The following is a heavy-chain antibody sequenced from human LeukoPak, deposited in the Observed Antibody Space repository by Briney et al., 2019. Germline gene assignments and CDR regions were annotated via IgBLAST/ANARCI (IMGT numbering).Heavy chain of an antibody. CDR2: IGGDNTK. Sequence: PGGSLRLSCAASGFSFSSYSMNWVRQAPGKGLEWVSYIGGDNTKYYADSVRGRFTISRDNAKNSLYLQMNNLRPDETAVYYCARWIWGNAFGIWGQGTMVTVSS. V-gene: IGHV3-48*01. J-gene: IGHJ3*02. CDR1: GFSFSSYS. D-gene: IGHD2-2*03. CDR3: ARWIWGNAFGI.